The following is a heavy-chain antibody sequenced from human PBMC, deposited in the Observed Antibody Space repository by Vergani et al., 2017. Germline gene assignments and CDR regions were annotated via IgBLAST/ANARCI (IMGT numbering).Heavy chain of an antibody. D-gene: IGHD3-3*01. V-gene: IGHV4-61*02. J-gene: IGHJ3*02. CDR1: GGSISSGSYY. CDR3: AGLEDDI. Sequence: QVQLQESGPGLVKPSQTLSLTCTVSGGSISSGSYYWSWIRQPAGKGLEWIGRIYTSGSTNYNPSLKSRVTISVDTSKNQFSLKLSSVTAADTAVYYCAGLEDDIWGQGTMVTVSS. CDR2: IYTSGST.